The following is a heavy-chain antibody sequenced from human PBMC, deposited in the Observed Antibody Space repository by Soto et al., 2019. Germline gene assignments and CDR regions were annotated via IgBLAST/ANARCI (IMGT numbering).Heavy chain of an antibody. CDR3: AREYYDFWSGYLNWFDP. V-gene: IGHV3-33*01. D-gene: IGHD3-3*01. Sequence: PGGSLRLSCAASGFTFSSYGMHWVRQAPGKGLEWVAVIWYDGSNKYYADYVKGRFTISRNNSKNTLYLQMNSLRAEDTAVYYCAREYYDFWSGYLNWFDPWGQGTLVTVSS. J-gene: IGHJ5*02. CDR1: GFTFSSYG. CDR2: IWYDGSNK.